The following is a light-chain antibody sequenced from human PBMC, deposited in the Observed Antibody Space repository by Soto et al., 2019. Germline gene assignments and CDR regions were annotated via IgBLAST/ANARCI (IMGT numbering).Light chain of an antibody. CDR1: QGISSW. V-gene: IGKV1-5*01. CDR3: QQYNSYSVYT. Sequence: DIQMTQSPSTLSASVGDRVTITCRASQGISSWLAWYQQRPGKAPKLLIYDASSLESGAPSRFSGSGSGTEFTLTISSLQPDDFATYYCQQYNSYSVYTFGQGTKVDIK. CDR2: DAS. J-gene: IGKJ2*01.